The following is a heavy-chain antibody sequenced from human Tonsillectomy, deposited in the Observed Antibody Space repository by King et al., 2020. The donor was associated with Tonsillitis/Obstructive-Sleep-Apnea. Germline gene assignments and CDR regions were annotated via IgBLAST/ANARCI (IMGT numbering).Heavy chain of an antibody. V-gene: IGHV3-30*04. CDR1: GFTLSSYA. CDR3: ARDRGGDSSSCYYGSYYYGMDV. D-gene: IGHD6-13*01. CDR2: ISYDGSNK. J-gene: IGHJ6*02. Sequence: VQLVESGGGVVQPGRSLRLSCAASGFTLSSYAMHWVRQAPGKGLEWVAVISYDGSNKYYADSVKGRFTISRDNSKNTVYLQVSSLRAEDTAVYYCARDRGGDSSSCYYGSYYYGMDVWGRGTTVTVSS.